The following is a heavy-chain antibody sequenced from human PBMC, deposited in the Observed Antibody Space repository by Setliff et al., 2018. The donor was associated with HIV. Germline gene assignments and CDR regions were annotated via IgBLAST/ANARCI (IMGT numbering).Heavy chain of an antibody. J-gene: IGHJ1*01. V-gene: IGHV3-11*04. CDR3: GVTPPDEYFYF. CDR1: GFTFSDEY. Sequence: GESLKISCEASGFTFSDEYMSWIRQAPGKGLEWVSYISNSGNSIQHTDSVRGRFTISRDDAKNSLFLQLNSLRTEDTAVYFCGVTPPDEYFYFWGQGTLVTVSS. D-gene: IGHD4-4*01. CDR2: ISNSGNSI.